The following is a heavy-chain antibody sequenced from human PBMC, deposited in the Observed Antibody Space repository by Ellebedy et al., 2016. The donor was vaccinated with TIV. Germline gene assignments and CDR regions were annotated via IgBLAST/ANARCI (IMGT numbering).Heavy chain of an antibody. CDR1: GGSIRSYY. CDR2: IFYSGST. J-gene: IGHJ3*02. CDR3: VKARFDRPHAFDI. V-gene: IGHV4-59*01. Sequence: SETLSLTCTVSGGSIRSYYWSWIRQSPGKGLEWIGNIFYSGSTNYNPSLKSRVTMSVDTSKNQFSLKLKSVTAADTAVYHCVKARFDRPHAFDIWGQGTMVTVSS. D-gene: IGHD3-9*01.